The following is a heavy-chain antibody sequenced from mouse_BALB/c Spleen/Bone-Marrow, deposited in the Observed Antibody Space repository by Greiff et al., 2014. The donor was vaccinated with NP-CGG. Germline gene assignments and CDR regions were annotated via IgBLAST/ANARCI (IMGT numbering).Heavy chain of an antibody. CDR3: ARYVYRYSWFAY. Sequence: VQLKQSGAELVKPGASVKLSCTASGFNIKDTYMHWVKQRPEQGLEWIGRIDPANGNTKYDPKFQGKATITTDTSSNTAYLQLRSLTSEDTAVYYCARYVYRYSWFAYWGQGTLVTVSA. CDR1: GFNIKDTY. V-gene: IGHV14-3*02. D-gene: IGHD2-14*01. CDR2: IDPANGNT. J-gene: IGHJ3*01.